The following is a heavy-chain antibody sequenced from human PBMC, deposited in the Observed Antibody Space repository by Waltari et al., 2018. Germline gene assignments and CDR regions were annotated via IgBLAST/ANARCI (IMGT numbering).Heavy chain of an antibody. CDR1: GYIFTSYG. Sequence: QVQLVQSGGEVKNPGASVKVSCKASGYIFTSYGISWVRQAPGQSLEWMGWTSAHKDDTNYVQRFQDRLTMTTDTSTNTAYMELRSLRSDDTAVYYCARDYYSDYVFDHWGQGTLVIVSS. CDR2: TSAHKDDT. V-gene: IGHV1-18*01. D-gene: IGHD4-17*01. J-gene: IGHJ4*02. CDR3: ARDYYSDYVFDH.